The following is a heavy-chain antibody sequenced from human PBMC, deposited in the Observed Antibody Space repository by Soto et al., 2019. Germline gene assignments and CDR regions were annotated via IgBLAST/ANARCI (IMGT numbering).Heavy chain of an antibody. V-gene: IGHV1-3*01. CDR3: AKGLSSSGYYSP. D-gene: IGHD3-22*01. CDR2: INAGNGNT. Sequence: ASVKVSCKASGYTFTNYAMHWVRQAPGQRLEWMGWINAGNGNTKYSQKFQGRVTITRDTSASTVYMELSSLRSEDTAVYYCAKGLSSSGYYSPWGQGTLVTVSS. J-gene: IGHJ4*02. CDR1: GYTFTNYA.